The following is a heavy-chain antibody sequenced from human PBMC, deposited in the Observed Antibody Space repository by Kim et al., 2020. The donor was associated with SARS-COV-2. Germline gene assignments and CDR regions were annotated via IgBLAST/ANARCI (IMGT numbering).Heavy chain of an antibody. J-gene: IGHJ4*02. V-gene: IGHV5-51*01. CDR1: GYSFPTYW. CDR3: ARLFYDSSAYRTFDY. Sequence: GESLKISCKGSGYSFPTYWIGWVRQMPGKGLEWMGIIYPGDSDTTYSPSFQGQVTISADKSISTAYLQWSSLKASDTAMYYCARLFYDSSAYRTFDYWGQGTLVSVPS. CDR2: IYPGDSDT. D-gene: IGHD3-22*01.